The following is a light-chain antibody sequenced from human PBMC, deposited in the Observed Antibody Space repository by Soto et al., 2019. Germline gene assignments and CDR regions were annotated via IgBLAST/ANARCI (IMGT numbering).Light chain of an antibody. J-gene: IGKJ1*01. Sequence: EIVLMQSPGTLSLSTGERATLSCRASQTVTSNYLAWYQRKPGQAPRLLIYGASSRATDIPDRFSGSGSGTDFTLTITRLEPEDFAVYFCQQYAGSPSTFGQGTKVEIK. CDR3: QQYAGSPST. CDR2: GAS. V-gene: IGKV3-20*01. CDR1: QTVTSNY.